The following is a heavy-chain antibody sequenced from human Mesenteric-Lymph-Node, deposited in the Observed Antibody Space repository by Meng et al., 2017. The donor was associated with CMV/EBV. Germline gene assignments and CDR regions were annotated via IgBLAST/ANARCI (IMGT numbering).Heavy chain of an antibody. Sequence: GESLKISCAASGFTFTSYAMTWVRQAPGKGLEWVSTITASGGGTSYADSVKGRFTISRDNAKNSLYLQMNSLRAEDTAVYYCARKSVRVPKTHYYYYGMDVWGQGTTVTVSS. CDR1: GFTFTSYA. V-gene: IGHV3-23*01. J-gene: IGHJ6*02. CDR2: ITASGGGT. CDR3: ARKSVRVPKTHYYYYGMDV. D-gene: IGHD4/OR15-4a*01.